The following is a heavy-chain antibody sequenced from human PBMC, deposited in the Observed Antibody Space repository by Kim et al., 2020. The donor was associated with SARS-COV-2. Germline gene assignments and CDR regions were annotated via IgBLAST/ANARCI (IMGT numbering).Heavy chain of an antibody. CDR1: RFTFSSYG. Sequence: GGSLRLSCVASRFTFSSYGMHWVRQAPGKGLEWVAVISYDGSNKYYADSVKGRFTISRDNSKNTLYLQMHSLRAEDTAVYYCARSPFDYYDSSGFFYGMDVWGQGTTVTVSS. D-gene: IGHD3-22*01. V-gene: IGHV3-30*03. J-gene: IGHJ6*02. CDR3: ARSPFDYYDSSGFFYGMDV. CDR2: ISYDGSNK.